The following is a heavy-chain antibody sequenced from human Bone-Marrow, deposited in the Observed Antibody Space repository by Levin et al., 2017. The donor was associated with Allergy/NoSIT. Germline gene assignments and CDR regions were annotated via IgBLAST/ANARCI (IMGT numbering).Heavy chain of an antibody. CDR3: ARGFYSIAAAGTRVGAYTVVGSWWFDP. V-gene: IGHV3-13*01. Sequence: PGESLKISCAASGFTFSSYDMHWVRQATGKGLEWVSAIGTAGDTYYPGSVKGRFTISRENAKNSLYLQMNSLRAGDTAVYYCARGFYSIAAAGTRVGAYTVVGSWWFDPWGQGTLVTVSS. D-gene: IGHD6-13*01. CDR1: GFTFSSYD. CDR2: IGTAGDT. J-gene: IGHJ5*02.